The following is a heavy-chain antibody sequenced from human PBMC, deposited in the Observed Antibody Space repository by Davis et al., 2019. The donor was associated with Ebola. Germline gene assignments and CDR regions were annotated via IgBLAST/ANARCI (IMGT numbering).Heavy chain of an antibody. CDR3: ARSMGYCWFDP. D-gene: IGHD5-18*01. CDR2: IYYTGRV. J-gene: IGHJ5*02. CDR1: GDSLSGFY. V-gene: IGHV4-59*01. Sequence: SETLSLTCSVSGDSLSGFYWSWIRQTPGKGLEWIGYIYYTGRVEYNPPLQSRVTISIDTSESRFSLKLTSVTPADTAVYYCARSMGYCWFDPWGQGTLVTVSS.